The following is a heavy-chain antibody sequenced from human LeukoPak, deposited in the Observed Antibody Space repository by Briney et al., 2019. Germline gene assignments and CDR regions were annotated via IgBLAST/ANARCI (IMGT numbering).Heavy chain of an antibody. Sequence: ASVKVSCKASGGTFSSYAISWVRQAPGQGLEWMGIINPSGGSTSYAQKFQGRVTMTRDTSTSTVYMELSSLRSEDTAVYYCARDLYYDSSGIIDYWGQGTLVTVSS. CDR1: GGTFSSYA. CDR3: ARDLYYDSSGIIDY. V-gene: IGHV1-46*01. D-gene: IGHD3-22*01. J-gene: IGHJ4*02. CDR2: INPSGGST.